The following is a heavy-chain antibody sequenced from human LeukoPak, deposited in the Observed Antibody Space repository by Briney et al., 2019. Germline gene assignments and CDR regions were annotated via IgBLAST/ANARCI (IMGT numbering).Heavy chain of an antibody. J-gene: IGHJ4*02. CDR2: ISGSGGST. CDR3: AKDQRGPLFDY. D-gene: IGHD6-25*01. CDR1: GFTFSSYA. Sequence: GASLRLSCAASGFTFSSYAMSWVRQAPGKGLEWVSGISGSGGSTYYADSVKGRFTISRDNSKNTLYLQMNSLRAEDTAVYYCAKDQRGPLFDYWGQGTQVTVSS. V-gene: IGHV3-23*01.